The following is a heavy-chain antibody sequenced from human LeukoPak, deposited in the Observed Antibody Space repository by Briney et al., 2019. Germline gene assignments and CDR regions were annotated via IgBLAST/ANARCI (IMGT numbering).Heavy chain of an antibody. J-gene: IGHJ4*02. D-gene: IGHD4-17*01. CDR2: AYYWSKWSF. V-gene: IGHV6-1*01. CDR1: GDSVTRNGAA. CDR3: ARGALTTWRSYFDH. Sequence: SQTLSLTCDISGDSVTRNGAAWNWIRQSPSTGLEWLGRAYYWSKWSFDYVVSVESRITINPDTSKNQFSLHLKSVTPEDTAVYYCARGALTTWRSYFDHWGQGTLVTVSS.